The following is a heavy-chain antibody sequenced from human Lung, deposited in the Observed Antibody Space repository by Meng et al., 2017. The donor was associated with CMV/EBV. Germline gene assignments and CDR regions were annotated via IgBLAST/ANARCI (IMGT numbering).Heavy chain of an antibody. J-gene: IGHJ5*01. V-gene: IGHV4-34*01. CDR2: INHSGST. CDR1: GGSFSGYY. D-gene: IGHD6-19*01. CDR3: ASASSGWYNNWFDS. Sequence: GSXRLXCAVYGGSFSGYYWSWIRQPPGKGLEWIGEINHSGSTNYNPSLKSRVTISVDTSKNQFSLKLSSVTAADTAVYYCASASSGWYNNWFDSWGQGTLVTVSS.